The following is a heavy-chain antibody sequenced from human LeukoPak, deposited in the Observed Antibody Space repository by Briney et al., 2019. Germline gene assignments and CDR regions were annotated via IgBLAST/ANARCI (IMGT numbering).Heavy chain of an antibody. CDR2: MKQDGNEK. J-gene: IGHJ4*02. D-gene: IGHD6-19*01. CDR3: ASLGQWLVRDY. CDR1: GFTFTNYW. V-gene: IGHV3-7*01. Sequence: GGSLRLSCAASGFTFTNYWMSWVRQAPGTGLEWVANMKQDGNEKYYVDSVKGRFTISRDNAKNSLYLQMNSLRAEDAAVYYCASLGQWLVRDYWGQGTLVTVSS.